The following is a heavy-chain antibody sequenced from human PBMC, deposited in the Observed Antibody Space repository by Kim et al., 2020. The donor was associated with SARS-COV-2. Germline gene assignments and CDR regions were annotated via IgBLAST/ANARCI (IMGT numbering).Heavy chain of an antibody. CDR2: FDPASGVT. V-gene: IGHV1-2*02. CDR1: GYTFIDYY. CDR3: ARDWRYNDSDCDL. Sequence: ASVKVSCQISGYTFIDYYIHWVRQAPGQGLEWVGWFDPASGVTIFAQRFQGRVTMTRDTSTSTVYMELSRLGSDDTAVYYCARDWRYNDSDCDLWCLGTL. D-gene: IGHD2-21*01. J-gene: IGHJ5*02.